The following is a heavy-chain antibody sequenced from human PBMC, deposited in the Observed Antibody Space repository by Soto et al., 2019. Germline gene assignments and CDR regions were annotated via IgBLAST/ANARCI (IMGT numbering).Heavy chain of an antibody. D-gene: IGHD5-12*01. CDR1: GGSISSGGYS. V-gene: IGHV4-30-2*01. CDR3: ASARSGYDWVWFDP. Sequence: PSETLSLTCAVSGGSISSGGYSWSWIRQPPGKGLEWIGYIYHSGSTYYNPSLKSRVTISVDRSKNQFSLKLSSVTAADTAVYYCASARSGYDWVWFDPWGQGTLVTVSS. CDR2: IYHSGST. J-gene: IGHJ5*02.